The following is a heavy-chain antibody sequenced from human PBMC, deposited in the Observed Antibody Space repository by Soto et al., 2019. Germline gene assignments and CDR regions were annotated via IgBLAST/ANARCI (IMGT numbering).Heavy chain of an antibody. CDR3: ARDRYYYDSSGYSDAFDI. J-gene: IGHJ3*02. CDR2: IYYSGST. V-gene: IGHV4-31*03. D-gene: IGHD3-22*01. CDR1: GGSISSGGYY. Sequence: QVQLQESGPGLVKPSQTLSLTCTVSGGSISSGGYYWSWIRQHPGKGLEWIGYIYYSGSTYYNPSLKIRVTISVDTSKNQFSLKLSSVTAADTAVYYCARDRYYYDSSGYSDAFDIWGQGTMVTVSS.